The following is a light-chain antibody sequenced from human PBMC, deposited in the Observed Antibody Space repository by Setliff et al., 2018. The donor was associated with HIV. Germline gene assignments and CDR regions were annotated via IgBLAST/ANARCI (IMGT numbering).Light chain of an antibody. J-gene: IGLJ2*01. CDR1: TSDVGGFDY. V-gene: IGLV2-14*01. Sequence: QSVLTQPASVYGSPGQSITTSCTGTTSDVGGFDYVSWYQQYPDRAPQLLIYEVTNRPSGVSNRFSGSKSGNTASLTISGLQPEDESDYYCSSFTSTSTVVFGGGTKVTVL. CDR2: EVT. CDR3: SSFTSTSTVV.